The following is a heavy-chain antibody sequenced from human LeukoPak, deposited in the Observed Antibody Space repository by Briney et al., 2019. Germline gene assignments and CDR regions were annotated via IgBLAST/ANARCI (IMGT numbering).Heavy chain of an antibody. CDR3: ARVAGYGSGSYPDY. J-gene: IGHJ4*02. V-gene: IGHV4-39*07. CDR1: GGSISSSTYY. D-gene: IGHD3-10*01. CDR2: ISYSGST. Sequence: SETLSLTCTVSGGSISSSTYYWGWIRQPPGKGLEWIGSISYSGSTSYNPSLQSRVTISVDTSKSQFSLKLSSVTPADTAVYYCARVAGYGSGSYPDYWGQGVLVTVSS.